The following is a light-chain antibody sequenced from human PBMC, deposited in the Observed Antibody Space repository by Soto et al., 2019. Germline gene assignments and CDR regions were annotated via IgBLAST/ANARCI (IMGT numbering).Light chain of an antibody. V-gene: IGKV1-39*01. CDR1: QSVSSY. Sequence: DIQMTQSPSSLSASVGDRVTITCRASQSVSSYLNWYQHKPGKAPKLLIYAASSLQSGVPSRFSGSGSGTDFTLTISSLQPEDFATYYCQQVNVYPSTFGGGTRWIS. J-gene: IGKJ4*01. CDR2: AAS. CDR3: QQVNVYPST.